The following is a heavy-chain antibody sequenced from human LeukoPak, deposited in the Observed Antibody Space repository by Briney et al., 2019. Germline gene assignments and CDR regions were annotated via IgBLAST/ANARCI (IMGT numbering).Heavy chain of an antibody. V-gene: IGHV3-48*03. D-gene: IGHD4-23*01. CDR1: GFTFSAYE. J-gene: IGHJ3*02. Sequence: GGSLRLSCAASGFTFSAYEMNWVRQAPGRGLEWVSYIGSSGSTVYYADSVKGRFTISRDNAKNSLYMQMESLRDEDTAIYYCARDTLEYSNSPDALDIWGQGTMVTVSS. CDR3: ARDTLEYSNSPDALDI. CDR2: IGSSGSTV.